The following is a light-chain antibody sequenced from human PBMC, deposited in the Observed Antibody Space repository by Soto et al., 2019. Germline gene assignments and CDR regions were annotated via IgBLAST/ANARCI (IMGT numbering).Light chain of an antibody. CDR2: GAY. V-gene: IGKV3-15*01. CDR1: QSVSNN. Sequence: IVMTQSPATLSVSPGETATLSCRPSQSVSNNYLAWYQQKPGQAPRLIIYGAYTRATGIPARFSGSGSGTEFTLTISSLQSEDFAVYYCQQYNNWPRGTCGQGTKVDIK. CDR3: QQYNNWPRGT. J-gene: IGKJ1*01.